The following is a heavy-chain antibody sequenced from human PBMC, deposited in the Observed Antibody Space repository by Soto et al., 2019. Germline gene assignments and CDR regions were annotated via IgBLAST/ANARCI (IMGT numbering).Heavy chain of an antibody. CDR1: GYSFTSYW. Sequence: GGSLKISCKGSGYSFTSYWIGWVRQMPGKGLEWMGIIYPGDSDTRYSPSFQGKVTISADKSISTAYLQWSSLKASDTAMYYCASWYYDFWSGYYDACDIWGQGTMVTVSS. D-gene: IGHD3-3*01. CDR2: IYPGDSDT. J-gene: IGHJ3*02. CDR3: ASWYYDFWSGYYDACDI. V-gene: IGHV5-51*01.